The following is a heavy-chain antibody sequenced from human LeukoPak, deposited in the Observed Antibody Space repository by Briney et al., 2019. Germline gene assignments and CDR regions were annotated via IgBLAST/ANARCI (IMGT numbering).Heavy chain of an antibody. D-gene: IGHD6-25*01. CDR3: ARGGSGQTFDY. V-gene: IGHV4-31*03. CDR1: GGSISSGGYY. CDR2: IYYSGST. J-gene: IGHJ4*02. Sequence: SGTLSLTCTVSGGSISSGGYYWSWIRQHPGKGLEWIGYIYYSGSTYYNPSLKSRVTISVDTSKNQFSLKLSSVTAADTAVYHCARGGSGQTFDYWGQGTLVTVSS.